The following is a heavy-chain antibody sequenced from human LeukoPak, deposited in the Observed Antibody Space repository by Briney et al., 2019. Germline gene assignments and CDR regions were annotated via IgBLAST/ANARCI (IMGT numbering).Heavy chain of an antibody. CDR3: ARILAMAFDY. CDR1: GFTFSTNGM. J-gene: IGHJ4*02. CDR2: IYYSGST. V-gene: IGHV4-39*07. D-gene: IGHD5-18*01. Sequence: GSLRLSCAASGFTFSTNGMYWIRQPPGKGLEWIGSIYYSGSTYYNPSLKSRVTISVDTSKNQFSLKLSSVTAADTAVYYCARILAMAFDYWGQGTLVTVSS.